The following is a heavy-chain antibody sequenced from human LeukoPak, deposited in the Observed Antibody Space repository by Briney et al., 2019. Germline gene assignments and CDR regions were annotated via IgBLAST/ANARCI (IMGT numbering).Heavy chain of an antibody. V-gene: IGHV4-34*01. J-gene: IGHJ5*02. D-gene: IGHD6-19*01. Sequence: SETLSLTCAVYGGSLRGYYWSWIRQPPGKGLEWIGEINHSGSTNYSPSLKSRVTISVDTSKNQFSLKLSSVTAADTAVYYCAKAWLVRNWFDPWGQGTLVTVSS. CDR1: GGSLRGYY. CDR3: AKAWLVRNWFDP. CDR2: INHSGST.